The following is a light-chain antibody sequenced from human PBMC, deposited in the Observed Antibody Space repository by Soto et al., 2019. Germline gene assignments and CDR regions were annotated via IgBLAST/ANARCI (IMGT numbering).Light chain of an antibody. V-gene: IGKV1-5*01. CDR2: AAS. J-gene: IGKJ1*01. Sequence: DIQMTQTPSTLSASVGDRVTITCRASQSISSWLAWYQQKPGQAPRLLMYAASSLQSGVPSRFSGSGSGTDFTLTISSLQPEDSATYYCQQSDSMPWTFGQGTKVDIK. CDR1: QSISSW. CDR3: QQSDSMPWT.